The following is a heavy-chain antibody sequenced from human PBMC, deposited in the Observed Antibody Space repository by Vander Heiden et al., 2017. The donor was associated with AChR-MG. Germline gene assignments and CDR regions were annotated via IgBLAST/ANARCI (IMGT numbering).Heavy chain of an antibody. V-gene: IGHV3-23*01. CDR3: AKAPWEQLVLFFY. CDR2: ISGSGGST. D-gene: IGHD6-6*01. J-gene: IGHJ4*02. CDR1: AFHVSSYV. Sequence: VPLLESGCGLGQPGGSLNLPCPGSAFHVSSYVMSWVRQAPGKGLGWVSAISGSGGSTYSADSVKGRFTSSRDNSKSTLYLQMNSLRAEDTAVYYCAKAPWEQLVLFFYWGQGTLVTVSS.